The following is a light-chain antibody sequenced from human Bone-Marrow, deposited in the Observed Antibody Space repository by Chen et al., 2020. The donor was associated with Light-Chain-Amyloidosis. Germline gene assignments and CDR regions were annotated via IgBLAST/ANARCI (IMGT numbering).Light chain of an antibody. V-gene: IGLV2-14*03. CDR1: SSDIGGYNY. CDR3: SSYTSSTTHVV. Sequence: QSALTQPASVSGSPGQSITISCTGTSSDIGGYNYVSWYQQPPDKAPKLMIYDVSNRPSGVSDRFSGSKSGYTASLTISVLQAEDEADYYCSSYTSSTTHVVFGGGTKLTVL. J-gene: IGLJ2*01. CDR2: DVS.